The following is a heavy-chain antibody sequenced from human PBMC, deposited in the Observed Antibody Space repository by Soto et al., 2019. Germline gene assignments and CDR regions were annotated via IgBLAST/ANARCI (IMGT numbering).Heavy chain of an antibody. Sequence: LRLSCAVSGSTFSNDWMHWVRQAPGKGLVWVSHINSDGSSTNYADFVKGRFTIARDNAKNTVYLQMNSLRAEDTAVYYCARDRSYSLDVWGQGTTVTVSS. CDR3: ARDRSYSLDV. V-gene: IGHV3-74*01. CDR1: GSTFSNDW. J-gene: IGHJ6*02. CDR2: INSDGSST.